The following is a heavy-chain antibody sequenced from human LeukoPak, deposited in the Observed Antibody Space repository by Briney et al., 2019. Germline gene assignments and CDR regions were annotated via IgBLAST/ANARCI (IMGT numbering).Heavy chain of an antibody. CDR2: IYYSGTT. V-gene: IGHV4-39*07. CDR1: GGSIRSSGSY. Sequence: PSETLSLTCTVSGGSIRSSGSYWGWIRQPPGKGLEWIGGIYYSGTTYYNPSLKSRVTISVDTSKNQFSLKLASVTAADTAIYYCAKGAGGFSYYNWFDPWGQGTLVTVSS. CDR3: AKGAGGFSYYNWFDP. D-gene: IGHD5-18*01. J-gene: IGHJ5*02.